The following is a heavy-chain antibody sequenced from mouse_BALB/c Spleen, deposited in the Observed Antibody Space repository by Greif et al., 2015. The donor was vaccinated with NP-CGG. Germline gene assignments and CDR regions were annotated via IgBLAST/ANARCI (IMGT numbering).Heavy chain of an antibody. CDR3: TREGFGKGLY. CDR1: GYTFTDYE. CDR2: IDPETGGT. D-gene: IGHD2-1*01. Sequence: VKLMESGAELVRPGASVTLSCKASGYTFTDYEMHWVKQTPVHGLEWIGAIDPETGGTAYNQKFKGKATLTADKSSSTAYMELRSLTSEDSAVYYCTREGFGKGLYWGQGTLVTVSA. V-gene: IGHV1-15*01. J-gene: IGHJ3*01.